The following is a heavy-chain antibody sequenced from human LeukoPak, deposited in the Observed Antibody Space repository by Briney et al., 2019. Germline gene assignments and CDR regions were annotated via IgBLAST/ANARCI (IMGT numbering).Heavy chain of an antibody. CDR1: GFTFSSYS. J-gene: IGHJ5*02. CDR3: ARGSGSYSFNLLGFDP. D-gene: IGHD1-26*01. CDR2: ISTSSSTI. V-gene: IGHV3-48*01. Sequence: GGSLRLSCAASGFTFSSYSMYWVRQAPGMGLEWVSYISTSSSTIYYADSVKGRFTISRDNGQNPLYLQMNSLRAEDSAVYYCARGSGSYSFNLLGFDPWGQGTQVTVSS.